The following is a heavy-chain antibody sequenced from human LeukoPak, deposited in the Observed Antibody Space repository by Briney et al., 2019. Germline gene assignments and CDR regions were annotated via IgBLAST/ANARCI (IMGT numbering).Heavy chain of an antibody. D-gene: IGHD3-3*01. CDR3: ARDRISDFWSGYYTNYFDY. V-gene: IGHV3-21*01. Sequence: GGSLRLSCAASGFTFSSYSMNWVRQAPGKGLEWVSSISSSSSYIYYADSVKGRFTISRDNAKNSLYLQMNSLRAEDTAVYYCARDRISDFWSGYYTNYFDYWGQGILVTVSS. J-gene: IGHJ4*02. CDR2: ISSSSSYI. CDR1: GFTFSSYS.